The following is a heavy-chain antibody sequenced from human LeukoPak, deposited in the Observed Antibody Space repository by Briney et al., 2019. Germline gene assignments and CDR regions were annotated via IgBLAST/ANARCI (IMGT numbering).Heavy chain of an antibody. V-gene: IGHV4-39*01. J-gene: IGHJ3*02. D-gene: IGHD2/OR15-2a*01. CDR1: GGSFSGYY. CDR2: IYYSGST. Sequence: TSETLSLTCAVYGGSFSGYYLGWIRQPPGKGLEWIGSIYYSGSTYYNPSLKSRVTISVDTSKNQFSLKLSSVTAADTAVYYCATPTLDLLAFDIWGQGTMVTVSS. CDR3: ATPTLDLLAFDI.